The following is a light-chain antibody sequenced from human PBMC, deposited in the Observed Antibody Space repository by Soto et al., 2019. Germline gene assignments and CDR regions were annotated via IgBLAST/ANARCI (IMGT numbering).Light chain of an antibody. CDR1: QSVSSY. CDR3: QQRSNWPPKYT. J-gene: IGKJ2*01. Sequence: EILLTQSPATLYLSPGERATLSCRASQSVSSYLAWYQQNPGQAPRLLIYDASNRATGIPARFSGSGSGTDFTLTISSLAPEDFAVYYCQQRSNWPPKYTFGQGTKLEIK. CDR2: DAS. V-gene: IGKV3-11*01.